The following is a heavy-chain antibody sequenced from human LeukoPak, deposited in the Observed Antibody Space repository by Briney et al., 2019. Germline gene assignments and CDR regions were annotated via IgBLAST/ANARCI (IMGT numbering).Heavy chain of an antibody. CDR1: GGSISSGDYY. CDR3: AREPRTGLRGYSDYDGV. CDR2: FYYTGST. Sequence: SQTLSLTCTVSGGSISSGDYYWSWIRQPPGKGLEWIGYFYYTGSTYYNPSLRSRVTISVDTSKNQFSLKVSSVTAADTAVYYCAREPRTGLRGYSDYDGVWGQGTLVTVSS. J-gene: IGHJ4*02. V-gene: IGHV4-30-4*01. D-gene: IGHD5-12*01.